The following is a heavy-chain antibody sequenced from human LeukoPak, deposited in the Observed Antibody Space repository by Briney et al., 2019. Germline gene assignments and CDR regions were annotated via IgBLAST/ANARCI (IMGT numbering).Heavy chain of an antibody. V-gene: IGHV3-48*04. CDR1: GFTFSSYW. Sequence: PGGSLRLSCAASGFTFSSYWMNWVRQAPGKGLEWVSYISSSGSTIYYADSVKGRFTISRDNAKNSLYLQMNSLRAEDTAVYYCAKGKWELPHWFDPWGQGTLVTVSS. D-gene: IGHD1-26*01. CDR2: ISSSGSTI. CDR3: AKGKWELPHWFDP. J-gene: IGHJ5*02.